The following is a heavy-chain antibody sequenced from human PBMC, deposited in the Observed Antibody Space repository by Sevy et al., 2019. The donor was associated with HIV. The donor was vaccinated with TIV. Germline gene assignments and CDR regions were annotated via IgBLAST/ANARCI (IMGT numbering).Heavy chain of an antibody. CDR2: ISGSSTTI. J-gene: IGHJ6*02. Sequence: GGSLRLSCAASGFTFSSYSMNWVRQAPGKGLEWASYISGSSTTIYYADSVKGRFTISRDNVKNSLYLQMNGLRAEDTAVYYCAREGGYSDQGMDVWGQGTTVTVSS. CDR1: GFTFSSYS. D-gene: IGHD5-12*01. CDR3: AREGGYSDQGMDV. V-gene: IGHV3-48*01.